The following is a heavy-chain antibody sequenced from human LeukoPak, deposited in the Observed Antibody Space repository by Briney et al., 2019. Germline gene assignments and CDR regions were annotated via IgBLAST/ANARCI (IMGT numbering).Heavy chain of an antibody. CDR2: ISAYNGKT. J-gene: IGHJ3*02. CDR1: GYTFTNYG. CDR3: ARVHSGVISVVLRDDDAFDM. V-gene: IGHV1-18*01. D-gene: IGHD3-10*01. Sequence: ASVKVSCKASGYTFTNYGISWVRQAPGQGLEWMGWISAYNGKTNYAQKLQGRATMTTDTSTSTAYMELRSLRSDDTAVYYCARVHSGVISVVLRDDDAFDMWGQGTMVTVSS.